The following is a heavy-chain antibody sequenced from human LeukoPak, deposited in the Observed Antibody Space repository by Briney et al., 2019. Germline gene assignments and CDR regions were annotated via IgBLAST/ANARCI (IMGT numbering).Heavy chain of an antibody. D-gene: IGHD2-2*01. CDR1: GFTFSSYS. CDR3: AKDWAIAGSYYCMDV. CDR2: ISSGSSYI. Sequence: PGGSLRLSCAASGFTFSSYSMNWVRQAPGKGLEWVSSISSGSSYIYYADSVKGRFTISRDNSKNTLYLQMNSLRAEDTAVYYCAKDWAIAGSYYCMDVWGKGTTVTISS. V-gene: IGHV3-21*01. J-gene: IGHJ6*03.